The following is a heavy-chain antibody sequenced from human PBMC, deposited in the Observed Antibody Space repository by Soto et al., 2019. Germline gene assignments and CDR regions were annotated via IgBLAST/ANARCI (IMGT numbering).Heavy chain of an antibody. CDR2: ITRDGDNK. J-gene: IGHJ4*02. D-gene: IGHD6-6*01. CDR3: TKSSGGSSSVGMDY. CDR1: GFIFKNYA. Sequence: QVQLVESGGGVVQPGRSLRLSCAVSGFIFKNYALNWVRQAPGKGLEWVASITRDGDNKYYADSVKGRFTISRDNSKNPLSLQMTARRVEDSSVYYCTKSSGGSSSVGMDYWGPGTLVTVSS. V-gene: IGHV3-30*04.